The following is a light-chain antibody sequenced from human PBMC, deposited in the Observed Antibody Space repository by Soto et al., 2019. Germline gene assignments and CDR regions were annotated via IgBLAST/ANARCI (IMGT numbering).Light chain of an antibody. CDR3: LQYNTYPYI. Sequence: DIQMTQSPSSLSASVGDRVTITCRASQGIRNDLSWYQQRPGKAPKRLIYAASSLQSGVPSRFSGSESGTEFTLTISSLQPEDFAIYYCLQYNTYPYIFGQGTKLEIK. CDR1: QGIRND. V-gene: IGKV1-17*01. J-gene: IGKJ2*01. CDR2: AAS.